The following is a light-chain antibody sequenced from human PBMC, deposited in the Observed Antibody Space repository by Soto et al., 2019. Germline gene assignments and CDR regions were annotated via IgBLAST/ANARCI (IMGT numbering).Light chain of an antibody. CDR3: QQRTVWQRT. Sequence: VLTQSPATLSLSPGEGATLSCRASQSIGNYLAWYQQKPGQAPRLLIFHASKRATGVPTRFSGSGSGTDFTLTISSLESEDFAVYYCQQRTVWQRTFGQGTRVDIK. J-gene: IGKJ1*01. CDR2: HAS. V-gene: IGKV3-11*01. CDR1: QSIGNY.